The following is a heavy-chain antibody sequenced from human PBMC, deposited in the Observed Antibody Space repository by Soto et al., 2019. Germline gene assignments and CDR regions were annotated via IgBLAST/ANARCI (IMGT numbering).Heavy chain of an antibody. CDR2: IYYSGST. CDR1: GGSISSVDHY. J-gene: IGHJ4*02. V-gene: IGHV4-30-4*01. CDR3: ARTAVHRGLHDY. D-gene: IGHD4-4*01. Sequence: SETLSLTCTVSGGSISSVDHYWTWIRQPPGKGLEWIGYIYYSGSTYYNPSLKSRVTISIDTSKNQFSLKLSSVTAADAAVYLCARTAVHRGLHDYRGQRTPDTGSA.